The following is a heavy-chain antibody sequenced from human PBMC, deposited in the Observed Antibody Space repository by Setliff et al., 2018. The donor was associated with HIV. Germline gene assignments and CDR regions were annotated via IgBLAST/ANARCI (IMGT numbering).Heavy chain of an antibody. CDR2: INPNSGGT. Sequence: ASVKVSCKASGYTFTGYYMHWVRQAPGQGLEWMGWINPNSGGTNYAQKFQGRVTMTRDTSISTAYMELSRLRSDDTAVYYCARVLRRDGYNKNWFGPWGQGTQVTVSS. CDR1: GYTFTGYY. V-gene: IGHV1-2*02. CDR3: ARVLRRDGYNKNWFGP. J-gene: IGHJ5*02. D-gene: IGHD5-12*01.